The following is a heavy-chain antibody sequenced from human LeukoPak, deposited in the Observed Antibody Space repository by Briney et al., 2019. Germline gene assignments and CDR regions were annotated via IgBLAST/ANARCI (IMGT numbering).Heavy chain of an antibody. V-gene: IGHV4-31*03. CDR2: IYYSGST. CDR1: GGSISSGGYY. J-gene: IGHJ3*02. CDR3: AITVTTQTSAFDI. Sequence: SETLSLTCTVSGGSISSGGYYWSWIRQHPGKGLEWIGYIYYSGSTYYNPSLKSRVTISVDTSKNQFSLKLSSVTAADTAVYYCAITVTTQTSAFDIWGQGTMVTVSS. D-gene: IGHD4-17*01.